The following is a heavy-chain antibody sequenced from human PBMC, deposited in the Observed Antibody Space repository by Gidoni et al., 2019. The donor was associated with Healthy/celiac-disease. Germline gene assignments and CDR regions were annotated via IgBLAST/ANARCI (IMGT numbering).Heavy chain of an antibody. CDR1: GFSLSTSGVG. V-gene: IGHV2-5*02. CDR2: IYWDDDK. J-gene: IGHJ3*02. CDR3: AHRLVSHGDFTREDAFDI. D-gene: IGHD4-17*01. Sequence: QITLKESGPTLVKPTQTLTLTCTFSGFSLSTSGVGVGWIRQPPGKALEWLALIYWDDDKRYSPSLKSRLTITKDTSKNQVVLTMTNMDPVDTATYYCAHRLVSHGDFTREDAFDIWGQGTMVTVSS.